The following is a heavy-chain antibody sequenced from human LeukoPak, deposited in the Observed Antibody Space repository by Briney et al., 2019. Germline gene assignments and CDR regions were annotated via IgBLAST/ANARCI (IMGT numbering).Heavy chain of an antibody. V-gene: IGHV3-7*01. CDR1: GFTFSDYW. D-gene: IGHD5-18*01. Sequence: GGSLRLSCEASGFTFSDYWMSWVRQAPGKGLEWVANIHQDGSEKNYVDSVKGRFTISRDNDKKSLYLQMNSLRAEDTAVYYCATYKWIHLWSTPFDYWGQGTLVTVSS. CDR2: IHQDGSEK. J-gene: IGHJ4*02. CDR3: ATYKWIHLWSTPFDY.